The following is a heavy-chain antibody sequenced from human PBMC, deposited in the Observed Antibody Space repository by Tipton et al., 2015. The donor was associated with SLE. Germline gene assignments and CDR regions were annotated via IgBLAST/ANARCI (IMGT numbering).Heavy chain of an antibody. J-gene: IGHJ2*01. CDR2: IYYSGST. CDR3: ARDPGNDQDYWYFDL. CDR1: GGSISSYY. Sequence: TLSLTCTVSGGSISSYYWSWIRQPPGKGLEWSGYIYYSGSTTYNPSLKSRVTISVDTSKNQFSLKLSSVTAADTAVYYCARDPGNDQDYWYFDLWGRGTLVTVSS. V-gene: IGHV4-59*01. D-gene: IGHD3-10*01.